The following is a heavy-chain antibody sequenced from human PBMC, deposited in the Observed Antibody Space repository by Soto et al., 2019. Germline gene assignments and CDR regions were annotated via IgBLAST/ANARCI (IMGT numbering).Heavy chain of an antibody. D-gene: IGHD4-17*01. CDR2: IKQDGSEK. CDR3: ARVRYGPSI. V-gene: IGHV3-7*01. CDR1: WFTSSSYW. Sequence: GFLRHSCGASWFTSSSYWGSWVRQAPGKGLEWVANIKQDGSEKYYVDSVKGRFTISRDNAKNSLYLQMNSLRADDTAVYYCARVRYGPSIWGQGTMVTVSS. J-gene: IGHJ3*02.